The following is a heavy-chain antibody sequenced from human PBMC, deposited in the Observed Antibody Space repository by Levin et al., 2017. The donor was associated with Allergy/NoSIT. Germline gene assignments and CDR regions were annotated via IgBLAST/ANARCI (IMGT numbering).Heavy chain of an antibody. V-gene: IGHV4-34*01. CDR2: INHSGST. CDR3: ARGLVERRAAMGLGSNKYSYYSMDV. Sequence: SETLSLTCAVYGGSFSGYYWSWIRQPPGKGLEWIGEINHSGSTNYNPSLKSRVTISVDTSKNQLSLKLSSVTAADTAAYYCARGLVERRAAMGLGSNKYSYYSMDVWGKGTTVTVSS. CDR1: GGSFSGYY. D-gene: IGHD2-2*01. J-gene: IGHJ6*03.